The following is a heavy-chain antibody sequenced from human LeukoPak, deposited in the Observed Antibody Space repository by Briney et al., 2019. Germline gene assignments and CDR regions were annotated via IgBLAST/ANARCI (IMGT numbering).Heavy chain of an antibody. Sequence: GGSLRLSCAASGFKFSSFWMSWVRQAPGRGLEGVANIKSDESEIHYVDSVKGRFTISRDNAKNSLFLQMNSLRAEDTAVYYCARIPFYDMWGQGTLVTVSS. V-gene: IGHV3-7*05. D-gene: IGHD3-9*01. CDR2: IKSDESEI. CDR3: ARIPFYDM. J-gene: IGHJ4*02. CDR1: GFKFSSFW.